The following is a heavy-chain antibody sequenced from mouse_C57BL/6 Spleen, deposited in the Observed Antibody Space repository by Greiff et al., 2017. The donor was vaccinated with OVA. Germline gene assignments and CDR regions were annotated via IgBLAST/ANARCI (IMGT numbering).Heavy chain of an antibody. CDR2: ISSGSSTI. D-gene: IGHD2-5*01. CDR1: GFTFSDYG. Sequence: EVHLVESGGGLVKPGGSLTLSCAASGFTFSDYGMHWVRQAPEKGLEWVAYISSGSSTIYYADTVKGRFTISRDNAKNTLFLQMTSLRAEDTAMYYCARPYSNYGWFAYGGQGTLVTVSA. CDR3: ARPYSNYGWFAY. V-gene: IGHV5-17*01. J-gene: IGHJ3*01.